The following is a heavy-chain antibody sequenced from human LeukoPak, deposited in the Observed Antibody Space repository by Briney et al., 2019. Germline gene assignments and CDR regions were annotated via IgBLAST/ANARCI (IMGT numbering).Heavy chain of an antibody. V-gene: IGHV3-23*01. CDR3: AKRVPYSSSSVYFDF. CDR2: ISDGGSDT. J-gene: IGHJ4*02. CDR1: GFTFSSHG. D-gene: IGHD6-6*01. Sequence: PGGSLRLSCAASGFTFSSHGMNWVRQAPGMGLEWVSAISDGGSDTFYADSVKGRFAISRDNSKNTLFLQMNSLRAEDTAVYYCAKRVPYSSSSVYFDFWGQGTLVTVSS.